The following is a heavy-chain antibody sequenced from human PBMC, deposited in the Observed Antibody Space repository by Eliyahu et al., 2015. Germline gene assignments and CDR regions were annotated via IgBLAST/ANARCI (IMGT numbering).Heavy chain of an antibody. V-gene: IGHV3-11*01. CDR3: AGGRKGDFHRFEY. J-gene: IGHJ4*02. Sequence: QGHLVESGGGLARPGGSLRLSCTASGFDFSEYCMSWVRQPPGKGLEWISYXGSVGSPIFYAESVKGXFAISRDNGRNSLSLQMNDLRAEDTAVYFCAGGRKGDFHRFEYWGQGILVSVSS. D-gene: IGHD3-16*01. CDR1: GFDFSEYC. CDR2: XGSVGSPI.